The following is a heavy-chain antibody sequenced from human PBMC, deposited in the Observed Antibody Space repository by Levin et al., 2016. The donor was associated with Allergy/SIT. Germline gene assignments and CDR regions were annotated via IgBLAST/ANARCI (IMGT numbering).Heavy chain of an antibody. CDR1: GGSISGYF. CDR2: IHHSGST. D-gene: IGHD2/OR15-2a*01. J-gene: IGHJ4*02. CDR3: VRHNFHYVTRLDY. Sequence: SETLSLTCDVSGGSISGYFWSWIRQSPGKGLEYIGYIHHSGSTKYNPSFQSRVTISVDTSKNQLSLRLASVTAADTATYYCVRHNFHYVTRLDYWGPGRPVTVSS. V-gene: IGHV4-59*08.